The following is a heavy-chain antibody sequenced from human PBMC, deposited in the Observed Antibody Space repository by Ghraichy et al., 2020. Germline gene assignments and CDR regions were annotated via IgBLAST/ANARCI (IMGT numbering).Heavy chain of an antibody. CDR1: GFTFSNAW. CDR2: SKGETDGGTT. D-gene: IGHD2-2*01. J-gene: IGHJ4*02. CDR3: TTATSRQIRDC. V-gene: IGHV3-15*01. Sequence: GGSLRLSCAASGFTFSNAWMNWVRQAPGKGLEWVGRSKGETDGGTTDYAAPVKGRFTIPRDDSKNTLYLQINSLETEDTAVYYCTTATSRQIRDCWGQGTLVIVSS.